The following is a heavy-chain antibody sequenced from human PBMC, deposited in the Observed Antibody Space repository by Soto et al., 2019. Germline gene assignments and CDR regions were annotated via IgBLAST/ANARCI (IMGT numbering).Heavy chain of an antibody. V-gene: IGHV3-23*01. Sequence: GGSLRLSCAASGFTFSSYAMSWVRQAPGKGLEWVSAISGSGGSTYYADSVKGRFTISRDNSKNTLYLQMNSLRAEDTAVYYXXKDDITIFGVVIAHFDYWGQGTLVTVSS. D-gene: IGHD3-3*01. CDR3: XKDDITIFGVVIAHFDY. CDR2: ISGSGGST. CDR1: GFTFSSYA. J-gene: IGHJ4*02.